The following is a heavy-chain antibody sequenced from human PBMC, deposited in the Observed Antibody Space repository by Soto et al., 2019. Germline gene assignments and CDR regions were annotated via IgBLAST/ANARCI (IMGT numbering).Heavy chain of an antibody. V-gene: IGHV1-24*01. J-gene: IGHJ4*02. CDR3: ATLPRTIERTPAAIWSFDS. Sequence: ASVKVSCKVSGYSLSDLSIHWVRQAPGKGLEWMGGLDAEDGETIYAQKLQGRGTMTEDTSTDTAYMKLSSLTSEDTAMYYCATLPRTIERTPAAIWSFDSWGQGTLVTVSS. CDR1: GYSLSDLS. D-gene: IGHD2-2*01. CDR2: LDAEDGET.